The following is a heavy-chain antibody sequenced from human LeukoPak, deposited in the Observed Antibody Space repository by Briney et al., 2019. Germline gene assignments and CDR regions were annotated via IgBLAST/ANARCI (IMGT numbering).Heavy chain of an antibody. V-gene: IGHV3-48*01. CDR1: GFSLTRWS. CDR3: AKDLSGQWSFDY. Sequence: GGSLRLSCAASGFSLTRWSMNWVRQAPGKGLEWLSYIGSSSNTIYYADSVKGRFTISRDNPKNTLYLQMNSLRAEDTAVYYCAKDLSGQWSFDYWGQGTLVTVSS. CDR2: IGSSSNTI. D-gene: IGHD6-19*01. J-gene: IGHJ4*02.